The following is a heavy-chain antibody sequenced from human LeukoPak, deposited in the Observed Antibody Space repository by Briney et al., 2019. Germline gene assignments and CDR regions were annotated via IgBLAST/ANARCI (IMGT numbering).Heavy chain of an antibody. CDR1: GDSISSVFYY. V-gene: IGHV4-61*02. D-gene: IGHD2-2*01. CDR3: ARSLIAPAAPGDWFDP. J-gene: IGHJ5*02. Sequence: PSQTLSLTCTVSGDSISSVFYYWSWIRQPAGKGLEWIGRIYTSGSTNYNPSLTSRVTISVDTSKNQFSLKLSSVTAADTAVYYCARSLIAPAAPGDWFDPWGQGTLVTVSS. CDR2: IYTSGST.